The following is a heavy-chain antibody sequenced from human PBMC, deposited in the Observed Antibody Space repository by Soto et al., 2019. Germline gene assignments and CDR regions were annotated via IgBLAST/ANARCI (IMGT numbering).Heavy chain of an antibody. CDR2: IYISGST. D-gene: IGHD3-10*01. V-gene: IGHV3-53*04. J-gene: IGHJ5*02. Sequence: EAQLVESGGGLVQPGGSLRLSCAASGVSVSSTYMSWVRQAPGKGLEWVSGIYISGSTRYADSLRGRFTTSRQNSENTLFLQLMSLRHEDTAVYYCVRGLWFGQLYADLWGQGTLVTVSS. CDR3: VRGLWFGQLYADL. CDR1: GVSVSSTY.